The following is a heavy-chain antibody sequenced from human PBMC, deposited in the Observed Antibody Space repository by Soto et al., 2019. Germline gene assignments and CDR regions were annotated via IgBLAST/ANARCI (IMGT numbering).Heavy chain of an antibody. J-gene: IGHJ4*02. CDR2: ISGSGGST. CDR1: GFTFSSYA. V-gene: IGHV3-23*01. Sequence: PGGSLRLSCAASGFTFSSYAMSWVRQAPGKGLEWVSAISGSGGSTYYADSVKGRFTISRDNSKNTLYLQMNSLRAEDTAVYYCAKDLRPLRKSGTYYFDYWGQGTLVTVSS. D-gene: IGHD6-6*01. CDR3: AKDLRPLRKSGTYYFDY.